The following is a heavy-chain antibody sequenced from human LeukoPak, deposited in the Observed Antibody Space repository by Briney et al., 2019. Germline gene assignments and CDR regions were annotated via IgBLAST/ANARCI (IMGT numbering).Heavy chain of an antibody. CDR1: GFTFSSYS. CDR3: ARDRPGRYYFDY. D-gene: IGHD1-26*01. V-gene: IGHV3-21*01. CDR2: ISSSSSYI. J-gene: IGHJ4*02. Sequence: GGSLRLSCAASGFTFSSYSMNWVRQAPGKGLEWVSSISSSSSYIYYADSVKGRFTISRDNAKNSLYLQMNSLRAEDTAVYCCARDRPGRYYFDYWGQGTLVTVSS.